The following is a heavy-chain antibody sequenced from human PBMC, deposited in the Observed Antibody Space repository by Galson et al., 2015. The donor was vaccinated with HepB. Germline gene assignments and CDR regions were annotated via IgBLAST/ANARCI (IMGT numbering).Heavy chain of an antibody. CDR1: GFSFSSHG. CDR2: IWPDGSNK. CDR3: ARLMVRGVIKSIYYNYGMDV. J-gene: IGHJ6*02. D-gene: IGHD3-10*01. Sequence: SLRLSCAASGFSFSSHGMHWVRQAPGKGLEWVAVIWPDGSNKQYADSVKGRFTISRDNYKNTLYLQMKGLRAEDTAVYYCARLMVRGVIKSIYYNYGMDVWGQGTTVTVSS. V-gene: IGHV3-33*01.